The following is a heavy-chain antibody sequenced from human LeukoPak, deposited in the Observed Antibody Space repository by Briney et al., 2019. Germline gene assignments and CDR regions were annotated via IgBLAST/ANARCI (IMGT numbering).Heavy chain of an antibody. J-gene: IGHJ4*02. CDR2: AYTSGST. CDR1: GGSISSSY. Sequence: PSETLSLTCTVSGGSISSSYWSWIRQPAGKGLEWIGRAYTSGSTDYNPSLRSRVTMSLDTSKNPLSLILNSVIAADTAVYYCARGIAGGFHFFDYWGQGTLVTVSS. D-gene: IGHD3-16*01. CDR3: ARGIAGGFHFFDY. V-gene: IGHV4-4*07.